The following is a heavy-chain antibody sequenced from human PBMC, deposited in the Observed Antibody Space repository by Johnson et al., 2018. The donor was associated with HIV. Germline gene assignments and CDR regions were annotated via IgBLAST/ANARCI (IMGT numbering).Heavy chain of an antibody. CDR1: GFTFSDYY. J-gene: IGHJ3*02. V-gene: IGHV3-11*01. CDR2: ISSSGSTI. Sequence: QVQLVESGGGLVKPGGSLRLSCAASGFTFSDYYMSWIRQAPGKGLEWVSYISSSGSTIYYADSVKGRFTISRDNAKNSLFLQMNSLRGEDTALYYCARVVAFGWELNDAFDIWGQGTMVTVSS. CDR3: ARVVAFGWELNDAFDI. D-gene: IGHD1-26*01.